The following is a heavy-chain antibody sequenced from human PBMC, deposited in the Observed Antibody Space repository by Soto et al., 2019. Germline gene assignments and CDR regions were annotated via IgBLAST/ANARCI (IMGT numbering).Heavy chain of an antibody. Sequence: SCPTLVNPTQTVTLTCSFSGFSLTTLGMSVSWVRQPPGKALEWLALINWEDDKYYRPSLETRLTISKDTSTNRVLLTMTKLDPADTATYYCVRGEVPSTMVMFFDYWGQGALVTVSS. CDR3: VRGEVPSTMVMFFDY. V-gene: IGHV2-70*20. J-gene: IGHJ4*02. CDR2: INWEDDK. CDR1: GFSLTTLGMS. D-gene: IGHD3-10*01.